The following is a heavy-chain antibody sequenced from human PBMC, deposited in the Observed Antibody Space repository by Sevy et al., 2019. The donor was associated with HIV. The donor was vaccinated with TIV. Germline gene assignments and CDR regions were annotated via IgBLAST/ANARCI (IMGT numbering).Heavy chain of an antibody. V-gene: IGHV3-23*01. Sequence: GGSLRLSCAASGFTFSSYAMSWVRQAPGKGLEWVSAISGSGGSTYYANSVKGRFTISRDNSKNTLYLQMNSLRAEDTAVYYCAKDRIQLWSGDAFDIWGQGTMVTVSS. CDR3: AKDRIQLWSGDAFDI. J-gene: IGHJ3*02. CDR2: ISGSGGST. CDR1: GFTFSSYA. D-gene: IGHD5-18*01.